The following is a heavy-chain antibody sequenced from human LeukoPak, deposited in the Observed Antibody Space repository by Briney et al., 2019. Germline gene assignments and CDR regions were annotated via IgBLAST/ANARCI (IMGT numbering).Heavy chain of an antibody. J-gene: IGHJ4*02. CDR1: GFTFSSYA. Sequence: PGGSLRLSCAASGFTFSSYAMSWVRQAPGKGLEWVSAISGSGGSTYYADSVKGRFTISRDNAKNSLYLQMNSLRAEDTAVYYCARGGYSYGYSGYFDYWGQGTLVTVSS. CDR2: ISGSGGST. V-gene: IGHV3-23*01. CDR3: ARGGYSYGYSGYFDY. D-gene: IGHD5-18*01.